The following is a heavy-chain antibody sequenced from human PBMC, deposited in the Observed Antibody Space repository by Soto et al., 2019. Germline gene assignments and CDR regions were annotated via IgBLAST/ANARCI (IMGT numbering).Heavy chain of an antibody. CDR1: GGSISSDGYY. D-gene: IGHD2-2*01. V-gene: IGHV4-31*03. Sequence: PSETLSLTCTVSGGSISSDGYYWSWLRPHPGKGLEWIGYIYYSGSTYYNPSLKSRVTTSVDTSKNQFSLKLSSVTDADTAVYYCARDGCSSTSCYGWFDPWGQGTLVTVSS. J-gene: IGHJ5*02. CDR3: ARDGCSSTSCYGWFDP. CDR2: IYYSGST.